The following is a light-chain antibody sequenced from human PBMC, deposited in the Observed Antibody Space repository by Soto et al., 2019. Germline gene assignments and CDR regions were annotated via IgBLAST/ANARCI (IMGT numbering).Light chain of an antibody. Sequence: DVVMTQSPLSLPVNLGQPASISCRSSQSLVYSDGNTYLNWFHQRPGQSPRRLIYKVSNRDSGVPDRFSGSGSGTDFTLKISRVEAEDVGVYYCMQGTYWPRLTFGGGNKVEIQ. CDR3: MQGTYWPRLT. V-gene: IGKV2-30*01. CDR2: KVS. J-gene: IGKJ4*01. CDR1: QSLVYSDGNTY.